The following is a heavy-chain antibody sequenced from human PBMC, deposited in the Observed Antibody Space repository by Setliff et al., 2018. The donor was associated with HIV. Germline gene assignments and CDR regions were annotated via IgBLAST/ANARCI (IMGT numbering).Heavy chain of an antibody. V-gene: IGHV4-38-2*01. J-gene: IGHJ4*02. CDR1: GFSINSCYY. CDR2: IYQAGTN. Sequence: SETLSLTCAVSGFSINSCYYWGWSRQPPGQGLEWIGSIYQAGTNYYNPSLKSRVPISEDTSKRQFSLRVNSVTAADTALYFWARATGPTYFFDSWGQGTLVTV. CDR3: ARATGPTYFFDS.